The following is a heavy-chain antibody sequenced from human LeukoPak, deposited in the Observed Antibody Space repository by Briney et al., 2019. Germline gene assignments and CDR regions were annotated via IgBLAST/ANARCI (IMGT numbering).Heavy chain of an antibody. D-gene: IGHD2-21*01. V-gene: IGHV4-31*03. Sequence: SETLSLTCIVSGGSISSSIYYWAWVRQPPGKGLEWIGYIYYSGSTYYNPSLKSRVTISVDTSKNQFSLKLSSVTAADTAVYYCARVWRPSPYYYYGMDVWGQGTTVTVSS. CDR2: IYYSGST. J-gene: IGHJ6*02. CDR1: GGSISSSIYY. CDR3: ARVWRPSPYYYYGMDV.